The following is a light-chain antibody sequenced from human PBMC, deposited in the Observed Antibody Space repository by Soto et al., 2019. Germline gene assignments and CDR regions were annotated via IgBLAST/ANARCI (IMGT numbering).Light chain of an antibody. J-gene: IGKJ1*01. V-gene: IGKV3-20*01. CDR2: GAS. CDR1: QSISIN. Sequence: EIVLTQSPGTLSVSPGDRVTLSCRASQSISINLAWYQHKPGQAPRLLIHGASTRATGIPDRFSGSGSETDFTLTISRLEPEDFAVYFCQQYGSSPPWTFGQGTKVDI. CDR3: QQYGSSPPWT.